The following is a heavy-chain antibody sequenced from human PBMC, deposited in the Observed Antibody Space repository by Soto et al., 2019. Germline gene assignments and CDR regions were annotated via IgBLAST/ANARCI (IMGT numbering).Heavy chain of an antibody. Sequence: SSETLSLTCTVSGGSISSGDYYWSWIRQPPGKGLEWIGYIYYTGSTYYNPSLKSRLTISVDTSKNQFSLKLTSVTAADTAVYFCARYQKGPFGYWGQGTLVTVSS. CDR3: ARYQKGPFGY. CDR2: IYYTGST. V-gene: IGHV4-30-4*01. J-gene: IGHJ4*02. D-gene: IGHD2-2*01. CDR1: GGSISSGDYY.